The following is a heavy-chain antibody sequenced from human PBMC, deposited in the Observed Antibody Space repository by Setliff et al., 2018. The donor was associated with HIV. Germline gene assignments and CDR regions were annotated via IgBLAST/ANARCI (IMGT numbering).Heavy chain of an antibody. J-gene: IGHJ5*02. D-gene: IGHD1-26*01. CDR3: ANLWEVGA. V-gene: IGHV3-7*03. CDR1: GFTFSSRW. Sequence: GGSLRLSCVASGFTFSSRWLHWVRQAPGKGLEWVATIKQDGGEIYYVDSVKGRFTISRDNARTSLYLEMSSLRAEDTAVYLCANLWEVGAWGQGTLVTVSS. CDR2: IKQDGGEI.